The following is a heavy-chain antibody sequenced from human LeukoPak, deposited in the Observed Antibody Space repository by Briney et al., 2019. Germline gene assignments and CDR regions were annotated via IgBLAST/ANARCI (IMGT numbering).Heavy chain of an antibody. CDR1: GFTFSSYS. J-gene: IGHJ4*02. V-gene: IGHV3-21*01. D-gene: IGHD2-15*01. CDR3: ARDLDLGVVVAATGFDY. Sequence: GGSLRLSCAASGFTFSSYSMNWIRQAPGKGLEWVSSISSSSSYIYYADSVKGRFTISRDNAKNSLYLQMNSLRAEDTAVYYCARDLDLGVVVAATGFDYWGQGTLVTVSS. CDR2: ISSSSSYI.